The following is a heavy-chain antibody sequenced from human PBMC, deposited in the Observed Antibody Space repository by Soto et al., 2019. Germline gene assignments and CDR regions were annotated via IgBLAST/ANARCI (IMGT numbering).Heavy chain of an antibody. CDR2: IYYSGST. V-gene: IGHV4-39*01. CDR3: ARQSIAATIDY. CDR1: GGSISSSSYY. J-gene: IGHJ4*02. Sequence: QLQLQESGPGLVKPSETLSLTCTVSGGSISSSSYYWGWIRQPPGKGLEWIGSIYYSGSTYYNPSLKSRVTISVDTSKNQFSLKLSSVTAADTAVYYCARQSIAATIDYWGQGTLVTVSS. D-gene: IGHD6-6*01.